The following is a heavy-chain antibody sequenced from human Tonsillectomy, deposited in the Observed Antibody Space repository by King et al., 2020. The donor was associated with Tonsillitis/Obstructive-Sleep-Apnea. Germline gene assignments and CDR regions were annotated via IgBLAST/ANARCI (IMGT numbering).Heavy chain of an antibody. CDR3: AREEPVPAWYFDL. Sequence: VQLQESGPGLVKPSETLSLTCTVSGGSISSYYWSWIRQPPGKGLEWIGYIYYSGSTNYNPSLKSRVTISVDTSKNQFSLKLSSVTAADTAVYYCAREEPVPAWYFDLWGRGTLVTVSS. CDR2: IYYSGST. J-gene: IGHJ2*01. CDR1: GGSISSYY. D-gene: IGHD1-26*01. V-gene: IGHV4-59*01.